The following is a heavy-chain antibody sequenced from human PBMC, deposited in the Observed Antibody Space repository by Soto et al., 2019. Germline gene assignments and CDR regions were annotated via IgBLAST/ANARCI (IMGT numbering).Heavy chain of an antibody. V-gene: IGHV1-18*04. CDR3: ARVSNYYDSSGYYSRWPFDY. CDR1: GYTFTSYY. D-gene: IGHD3-22*01. Sequence: ASVKVSCKASGYTFTSYYMHWVRQAPGQGLEWMGWISAYNGNTNYAQKLQGRVTMTTDTSTSTAYMELRSLRSDDTAVYYCARVSNYYDSSGYYSRWPFDYWGQGTLVTVSS. J-gene: IGHJ4*02. CDR2: ISAYNGNT.